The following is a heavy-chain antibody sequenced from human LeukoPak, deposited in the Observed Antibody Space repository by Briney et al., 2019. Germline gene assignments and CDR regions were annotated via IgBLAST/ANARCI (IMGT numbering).Heavy chain of an antibody. CDR2: IKQDGSEK. V-gene: IGHV3-7*01. Sequence: GGSLRLSCAASGFTFSSYWMSWVRQAPGKRREWVANIKQDGSEKYYVDSVKGRFTISRDNAKNSLYLQMNSLRAEDTAVYYCARVRAGGHLDYWGQGTLVTVSS. CDR1: GFTFSSYW. D-gene: IGHD3-10*01. J-gene: IGHJ4*02. CDR3: ARVRAGGHLDY.